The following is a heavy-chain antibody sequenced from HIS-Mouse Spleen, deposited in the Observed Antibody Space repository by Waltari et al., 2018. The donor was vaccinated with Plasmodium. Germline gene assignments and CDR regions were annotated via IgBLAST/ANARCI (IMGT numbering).Heavy chain of an antibody. V-gene: IGHV3-30*18. CDR2: ISYDGSNK. CDR3: AKDHPGGQYSSGWYLLQH. Sequence: QVQLVESGGGVVQPGRSLRLSCAASGFTFSSYGMHWVRQAPGKGLEWVAVISYDGSNKYYADSVKGRFTISRDNSKNTLYLQMKSLRAEDTAVYYCAKDHPGGQYSSGWYLLQHWGQGTLVTVSS. J-gene: IGHJ1*01. D-gene: IGHD6-19*01. CDR1: GFTFSSYG.